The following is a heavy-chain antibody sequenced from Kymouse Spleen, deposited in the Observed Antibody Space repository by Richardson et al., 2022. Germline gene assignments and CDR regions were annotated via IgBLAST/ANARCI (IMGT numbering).Heavy chain of an antibody. CDR3: AKDIYYGSGSYYFDY. D-gene: IGHD3-10*01. J-gene: IGHJ4*02. V-gene: IGHV3-9*01. Sequence: EVQLVESGGGLVQPGRSLRLSCAASGFTFDDYAMHWVRQAPGKGLEWVSGISWNSGSIGYADSVKGRFTISRDNAKNSLYLQMNSLRAEDTALYYCAKDIYYGSGSYYFDYWGQGTLVTVSS. CDR2: ISWNSGSI. CDR1: GFTFDDYA.